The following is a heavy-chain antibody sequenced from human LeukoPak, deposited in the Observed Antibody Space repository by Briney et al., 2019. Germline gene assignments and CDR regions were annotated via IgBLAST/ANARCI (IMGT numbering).Heavy chain of an antibody. D-gene: IGHD3-22*01. Sequence: GRSLRLSCAASAFTFSSYAMHWVRQVPRKGLEWVANIKQDGGEIYYVDSVKGRFTISRDNAKSSLYLQMNSLRAGDTAVYYCARDKGDYDTSGSLFVFGGQGTLVTVSS. V-gene: IGHV3-7*03. CDR1: AFTFSSYA. CDR2: IKQDGGEI. J-gene: IGHJ4*02. CDR3: ARDKGDYDTSGSLFVF.